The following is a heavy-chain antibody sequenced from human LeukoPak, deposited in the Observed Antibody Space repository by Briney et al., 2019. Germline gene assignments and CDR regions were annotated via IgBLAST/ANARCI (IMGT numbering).Heavy chain of an antibody. D-gene: IGHD3-22*01. CDR3: AKDRYYDSSGYFDY. Sequence: GGSLRLSCAASGFTFSNYVMHWVRQAPGKGLEWVAVISYDASDIYYADSVKGRFTISRDNSKNTLFVQMNSLRAEDTAVYYCAKDRYYDSSGYFDYWGQGTLVTVSS. CDR2: ISYDASDI. CDR1: GFTFSNYV. J-gene: IGHJ4*02. V-gene: IGHV3-30*18.